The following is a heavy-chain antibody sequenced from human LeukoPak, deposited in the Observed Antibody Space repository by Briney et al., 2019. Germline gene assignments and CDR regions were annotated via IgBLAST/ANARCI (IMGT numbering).Heavy chain of an antibody. D-gene: IGHD4-17*01. CDR3: ARDLGNYGDYEDYFDY. CDR2: IWYDGSNK. CDR1: GFTFSSYG. Sequence: GGSLRLSCAASGFTFSSYGMHWVRQAPGKGLEWVAVIWYDGSNKYYADSVKGRFTISRDNSKNTLYLQMNSLRAEDTAVYYCARDLGNYGDYEDYFDYWGQGTLVTVSS. J-gene: IGHJ4*02. V-gene: IGHV3-33*08.